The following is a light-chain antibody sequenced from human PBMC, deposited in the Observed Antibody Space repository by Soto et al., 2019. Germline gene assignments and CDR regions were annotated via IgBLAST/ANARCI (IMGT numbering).Light chain of an antibody. CDR3: QQYNNWPPST. CDR1: QSVAGN. J-gene: IGKJ1*01. CDR2: GAS. V-gene: IGKV3-15*01. Sequence: EIVMTRSPATLSLSPGQRATLSCRASQSVAGNLVWFQHKPGQAPMLLIHGASTRATGIPARFSGSGSGTDFTLTISSLQSEDFAVYYCQQYNNWPPSTFGKGTKV.